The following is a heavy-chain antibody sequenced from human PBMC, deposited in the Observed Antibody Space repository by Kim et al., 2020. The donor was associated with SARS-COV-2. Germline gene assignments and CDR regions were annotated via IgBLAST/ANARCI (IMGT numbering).Heavy chain of an antibody. CDR3: ARGGDYYDSSGYGVYGMDV. J-gene: IGHJ6*02. CDR1: GGTFSSYA. CDR2: IIPIFGTA. V-gene: IGHV1-69*13. Sequence: SVKVSCKASGGTFSSYAISWVRQAPGQGLEWMGGIIPIFGTANYAQKFQGRVTITADESTSTAYMELSSLRSEDTAVYYCARGGDYYDSSGYGVYGMDVWGQGITVTVSS. D-gene: IGHD3-22*01.